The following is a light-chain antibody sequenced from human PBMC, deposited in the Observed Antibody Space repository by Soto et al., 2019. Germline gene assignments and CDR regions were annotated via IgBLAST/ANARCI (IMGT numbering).Light chain of an antibody. J-gene: IGKJ1*01. CDR1: QRVNSN. CDR2: GAS. CDR3: QQYNNWPRT. Sequence: EIVLTHSPGTLSLSPGERATLSCRASQRVNSNLAWYQQKPGQAPRLLIYGASTRATGIPARFSGSGSGTEFTLTISSLQSEDFGVYYCQQYNNWPRTFGQGTKVDIK. V-gene: IGKV3-15*01.